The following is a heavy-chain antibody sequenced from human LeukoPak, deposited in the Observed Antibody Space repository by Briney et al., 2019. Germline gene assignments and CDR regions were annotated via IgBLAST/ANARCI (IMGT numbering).Heavy chain of an antibody. V-gene: IGHV4-61*02. J-gene: IGHJ6*03. CDR3: ARDHKDYHGGFWYYMDV. Sequence: PSQTLSLTCTVSSDSISTGNYYWNWIRQPAGKGLEWIGRVYTSGSTNYNPSLKSRVTMSVDTSKNQFSLKLSSVPAADTAVYYCARDHKDYHGGFWYYMDVWGKGTTVTISS. CDR1: SDSISTGNYY. CDR2: VYTSGST. D-gene: IGHD4-11*01.